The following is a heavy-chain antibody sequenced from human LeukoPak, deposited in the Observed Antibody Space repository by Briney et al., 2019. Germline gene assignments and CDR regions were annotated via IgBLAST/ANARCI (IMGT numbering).Heavy chain of an antibody. CDR2: IYYTGST. Sequence: PSQTLSLTCTVSGGSISSGSYYWSWIRQPPGKGLEWIGYIYYTGSTNYNPSLKSRVTISVDTSKNQFSLNLSSVTAADTAVYYCAKHRLRGAAVAKELDCWGQGTLVTVSS. J-gene: IGHJ4*02. CDR3: AKHRLRGAAVAKELDC. V-gene: IGHV4-61*01. D-gene: IGHD6-19*01. CDR1: GGSISSGSYY.